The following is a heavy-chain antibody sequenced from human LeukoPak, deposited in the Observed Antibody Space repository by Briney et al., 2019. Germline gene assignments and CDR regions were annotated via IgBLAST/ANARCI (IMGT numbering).Heavy chain of an antibody. D-gene: IGHD2-15*01. J-gene: IGHJ5*02. CDR3: ARVVVAATNWFDP. Sequence: PGGSLRLSCAASGFTFSDYYMSWLRQAPGKGLEWVSYISSSGSTIYYADSVKGRFTISRDNAKNSLYLQMNSLRAEDTAVYYCARVVVAATNWFDPWGQGTLVTVFS. CDR2: ISSSGSTI. V-gene: IGHV3-11*01. CDR1: GFTFSDYY.